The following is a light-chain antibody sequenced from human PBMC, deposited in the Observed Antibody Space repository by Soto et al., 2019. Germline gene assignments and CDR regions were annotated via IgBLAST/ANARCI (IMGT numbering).Light chain of an antibody. J-gene: IGLJ2*01. CDR2: EGS. V-gene: IGLV2-23*01. CDR1: SSDVGSYNL. CDR3: CSYAGSFVV. Sequence: QSALTQPASVSGSPGQSITISCTGTSSDVGSYNLVSWYQQHPGKAPKLMIYEGSKRPSGVSNRFSGSKSGNTASLTISGLQAEDEADYYCCSYAGSFVVFGGGTKPPS.